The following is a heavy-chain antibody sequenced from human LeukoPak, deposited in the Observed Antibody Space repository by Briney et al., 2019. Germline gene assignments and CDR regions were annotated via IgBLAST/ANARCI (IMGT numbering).Heavy chain of an antibody. Sequence: GGSLRLSCAASGFTFSSYWMHWVRQAPGKGLVWVSRINSDGSSTSYADSVKGRFTISRDNAKNTLYLQMDSPRAEDTAVYYCARDPSRLAVGPGGFDYWGQGTLVTVSS. CDR1: GFTFSSYW. J-gene: IGHJ4*02. V-gene: IGHV3-74*01. CDR3: ARDPSRLAVGPGGFDY. D-gene: IGHD6-19*01. CDR2: INSDGSST.